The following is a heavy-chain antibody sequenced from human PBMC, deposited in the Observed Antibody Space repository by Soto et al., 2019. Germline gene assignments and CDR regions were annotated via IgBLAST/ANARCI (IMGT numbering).Heavy chain of an antibody. D-gene: IGHD2-21*02. V-gene: IGHV3-66*01. Sequence: EVQLVESGGGLVQPGGSLRLSCAASGFTVSSNYMSWVRQAPGKGLEWVSVIYSGGSTYYADSVKGRFTISRDNSKNTLYLQMNRLSAEDTAVYYCARDSGGNSGLWYFALWGRGTLVTVSS. CDR1: GFTVSSNY. CDR3: ARDSGGNSGLWYFAL. J-gene: IGHJ2*01. CDR2: IYSGGST.